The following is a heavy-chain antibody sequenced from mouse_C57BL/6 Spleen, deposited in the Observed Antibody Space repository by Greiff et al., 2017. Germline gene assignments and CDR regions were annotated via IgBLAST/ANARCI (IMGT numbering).Heavy chain of an antibody. CDR3: ARRGDDFDY. V-gene: IGHV1-19*01. CDR2: INPYNGGT. J-gene: IGHJ2*01. CDR1: GYTFTDSY. D-gene: IGHD2-3*01. Sequence: VQLQQSGPVLVKPGASVKMSCKASGYTFTDSYMNWVKQSHGKSLEWIGVINPYNGGTSYNQKFKGKATLTVDKSSSTAYMELNSLTSEDSAVYYCARRGDDFDYWGQGTTLTVSS.